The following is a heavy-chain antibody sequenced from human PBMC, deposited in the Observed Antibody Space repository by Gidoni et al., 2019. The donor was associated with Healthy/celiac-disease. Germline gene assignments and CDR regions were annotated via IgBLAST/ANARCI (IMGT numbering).Heavy chain of an antibody. J-gene: IGHJ5*02. CDR3: AKAILEYSSSNWFDP. CDR1: GFTFSSYA. Sequence: EEQLVESGGCLVQPGGSLRLYWSASGFTFSSYAMSWVRQAPGKGLEWVSAISGSGGSTYYADSVKGRFTISRDNSKNTLYLQMNSLRAEDTAVYYCAKAILEYSSSNWFDPWGQGTLVTVSS. D-gene: IGHD6-6*01. V-gene: IGHV3-23*04. CDR2: ISGSGGST.